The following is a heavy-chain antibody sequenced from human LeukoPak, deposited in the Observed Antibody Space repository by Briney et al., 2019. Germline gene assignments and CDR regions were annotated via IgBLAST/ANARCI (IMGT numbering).Heavy chain of an antibody. Sequence: IGYIYYSGSTNYNPSLKSRVTISVDTSKNQFSLKLSSVTAADTAVYYCARHSYDSSLGFDYWGQGTLVTVSS. V-gene: IGHV4-59*08. CDR3: ARHSYDSSLGFDY. CDR2: IYYSGST. J-gene: IGHJ4*02. D-gene: IGHD3-22*01.